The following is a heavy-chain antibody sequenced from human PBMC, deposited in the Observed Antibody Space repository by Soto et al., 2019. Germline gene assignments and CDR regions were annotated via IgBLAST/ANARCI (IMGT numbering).Heavy chain of an antibody. CDR3: ARDGYCSGGSCYSVPVFDY. Sequence: GGSLRLSCAASGFTFSNYGMSWVRQAPGKGLEWVSVISGSGGSTYYADSVKGRFTISRDNSKNTLYLQMNSLRAEDTAVYYCARDGYCSGGSCYSVPVFDYWGQGTLVTVSS. V-gene: IGHV3-23*01. CDR2: ISGSGGST. CDR1: GFTFSNYG. J-gene: IGHJ4*02. D-gene: IGHD2-15*01.